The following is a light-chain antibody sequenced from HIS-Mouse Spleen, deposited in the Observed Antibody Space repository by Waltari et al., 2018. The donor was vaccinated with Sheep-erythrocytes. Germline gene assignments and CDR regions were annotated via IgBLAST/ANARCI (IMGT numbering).Light chain of an antibody. CDR2: EVS. J-gene: IGLJ3*02. CDR3: SSYAGSNNWV. V-gene: IGLV2-8*01. Sequence: QSALTQPPSASGSPGQSVTISCTGTSSAVGGYNYVSWYQQHPGKAPKLMIYEVSKRPSGVPDRFSGSKSGNTASLTVSGLQAEDEADYYYSSYAGSNNWVFGGGTKLTVL. CDR1: SSAVGGYNY.